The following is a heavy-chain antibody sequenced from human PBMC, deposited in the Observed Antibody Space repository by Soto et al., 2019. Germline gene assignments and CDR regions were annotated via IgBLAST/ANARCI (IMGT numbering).Heavy chain of an antibody. Sequence: QVQLVQSGAEVKKPGASVKVSCKASGYTFTSYGISWVRPAPGQGLEWMGWISAYNGNTNYAQKLQGRVTMTTDTATSTAYMELRSLRSDDTVVYYCARAHELTSSGHEDFGYWGQGTLVTVSS. CDR2: ISAYNGNT. CDR3: ARAHELTSSGHEDFGY. CDR1: GYTFTSYG. V-gene: IGHV1-18*01. J-gene: IGHJ4*02. D-gene: IGHD5-12*01.